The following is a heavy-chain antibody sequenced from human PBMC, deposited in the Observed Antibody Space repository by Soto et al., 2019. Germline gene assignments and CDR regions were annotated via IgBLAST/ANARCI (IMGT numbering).Heavy chain of an antibody. D-gene: IGHD6-6*01. J-gene: IGHJ4*02. CDR1: GGSISSGGYS. V-gene: IGHV4-30-2*01. CDR3: ASGSHVPHY. Sequence: QLQLQESGSGLVKPSQTLSLTCAVSGGSISSGGYSWSWIRQPPGKGLEWIGYISHSGSTYYNPSLKSRLTRSVDRSKYQFSLKLSSMTAADTAVYYCASGSHVPHYWGQGTLVTVSS. CDR2: ISHSGST.